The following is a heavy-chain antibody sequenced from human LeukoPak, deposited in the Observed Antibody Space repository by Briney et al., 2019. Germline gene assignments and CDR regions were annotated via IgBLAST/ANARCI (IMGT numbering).Heavy chain of an antibody. V-gene: IGHV3-48*03. CDR2: ISSSSSYT. CDR1: GFTFSSCE. CDR3: ARARNGVLFDY. J-gene: IGHJ4*02. Sequence: PGGSLRLSCVASGFTFSSCEMNWVRQAPGKGLEWVSYISSSSSYTNYADSVKGRFTVSRDNAKNSLYLQMNNLRAEDTALSYCARARNGVLFDYWGQGTLVTVSS. D-gene: IGHD2-8*01.